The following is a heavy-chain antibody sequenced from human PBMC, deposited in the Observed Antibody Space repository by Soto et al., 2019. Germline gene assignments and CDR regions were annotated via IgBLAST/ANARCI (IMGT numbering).Heavy chain of an antibody. CDR3: ARDYDRGYCSGGSCYSEYYFDY. D-gene: IGHD2-15*01. CDR1: GYTFTSYA. V-gene: IGHV1-3*01. Sequence: ASVKVSCKASGYTFTSYAMHWVRQAPGQRLEWMGWINAGNGNTKYSQKFQGRVTITRDTSASTAYMELSSLRSEDTAVYYCARDYDRGYCSGGSCYSEYYFDYWGQGTLVTVSS. CDR2: INAGNGNT. J-gene: IGHJ4*02.